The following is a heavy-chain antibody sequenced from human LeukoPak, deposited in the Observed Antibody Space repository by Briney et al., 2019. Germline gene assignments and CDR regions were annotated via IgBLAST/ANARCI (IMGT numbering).Heavy chain of an antibody. CDR3: AKGWELLHYYYYGMDV. J-gene: IGHJ6*02. CDR2: ISYDGSNK. V-gene: IGHV3-30*18. D-gene: IGHD1-26*01. CDR1: GFTFSSYG. Sequence: GGSLRLSCAASGFTFSSYGMHWVRQAPGKGLEWVAVISYDGSNKYYADSVKGRFTISRDNSKNTLYLQMNSLRAEDTAVYYCAKGWELLHYYYYGMDVWGQGTTVTVSS.